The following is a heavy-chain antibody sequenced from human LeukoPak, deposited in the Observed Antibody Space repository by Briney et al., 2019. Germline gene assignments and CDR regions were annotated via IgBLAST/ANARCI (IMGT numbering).Heavy chain of an antibody. CDR3: ARRGSAYDY. J-gene: IGHJ4*02. CDR1: GFTFNYTW. D-gene: IGHD3-10*01. CDR2: ISSSGGST. Sequence: ESGGSLRLSCAASGFTFNYTWMSWVRQAPGKGLEYVSAISSSGGSTYYADSVKGRFTISRDNSKNTVYLQVGSLRAEDMAVYYCARRGSAYDYWGQGTLVTVSS. V-gene: IGHV3-64*02.